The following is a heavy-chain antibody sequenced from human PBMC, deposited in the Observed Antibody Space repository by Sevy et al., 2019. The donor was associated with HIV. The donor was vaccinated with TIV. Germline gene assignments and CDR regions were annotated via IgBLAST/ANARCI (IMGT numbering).Heavy chain of an antibody. J-gene: IGHJ4*02. V-gene: IGHV3-23*01. CDR3: AKLPSTVMFREKGY. Sequence: GESLKISCAASGFTFTNYAMNWVRQAPGKGLEWVSGISDSGDTTHYAESVKGRFTISRDNSKNTVSLQMSSLRAEDTAIYYCAKLPSTVMFREKGYWGQGTRVTVSS. CDR1: GFTFTNYA. CDR2: ISDSGDTT. D-gene: IGHD3-10*01.